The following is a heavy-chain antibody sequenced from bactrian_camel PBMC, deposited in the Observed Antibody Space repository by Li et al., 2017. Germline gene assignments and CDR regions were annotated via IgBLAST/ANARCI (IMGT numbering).Heavy chain of an antibody. CDR3: AADSRCLVGPFGPGMTPSSY. V-gene: IGHV3S55*01. CDR2: IESDGST. CDR1: GATQDIGC. J-gene: IGHJ4*01. Sequence: VQLVESGGESVQAGGSLRLSCVASGATQDIGCMGWFRQVPGKEREGVAIIESDGSTTYADSVKGRFAVAKDNSENTLYLQMNGLRPEDTGMYFCAADSRCLVGPFGPGMTPSSYWGQGTQVTVS. D-gene: IGHD2*01.